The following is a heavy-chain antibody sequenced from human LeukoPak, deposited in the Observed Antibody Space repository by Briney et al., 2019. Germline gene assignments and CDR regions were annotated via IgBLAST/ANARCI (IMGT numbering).Heavy chain of an antibody. CDR3: ARVRGYSGYDAFDI. Sequence: SETLSLTCAVYGGSFSGYYWSWIRQPPGKGLEWIGEINHSGGTNYNPSLKSRVTISVDTSKNQFSLKLSSVTAADTAVYYCARVRGYSGYDAFDIWGQGTMVTVSS. CDR2: INHSGGT. V-gene: IGHV4-34*01. D-gene: IGHD5-12*01. J-gene: IGHJ3*02. CDR1: GGSFSGYY.